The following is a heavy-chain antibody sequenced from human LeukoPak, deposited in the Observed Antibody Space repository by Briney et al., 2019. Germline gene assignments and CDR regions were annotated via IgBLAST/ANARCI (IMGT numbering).Heavy chain of an antibody. J-gene: IGHJ4*02. CDR2: ISAYNGNT. V-gene: IGHV1-18*01. CDR1: GYTYTSYG. Sequence: ASVKVSCQASGYTYTSYGISWVRQAPGQGHEWMGWISAYNGNTNYAQKLQGRVTMTTDTSTSTAYMELRSLRSDDTAVYYCARDRKQQLAFDYWGQGTLVTVSS. D-gene: IGHD6-13*01. CDR3: ARDRKQQLAFDY.